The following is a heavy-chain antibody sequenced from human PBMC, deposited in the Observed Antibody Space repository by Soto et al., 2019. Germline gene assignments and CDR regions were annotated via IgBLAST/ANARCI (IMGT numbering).Heavy chain of an antibody. Sequence: PSQTLSLTCAISGDSVSSNSAGWNWIRQTPSRGLERLGRTYYRTKWYFNYAVSVESRITINPDTSKNKLSLQLSSETPEETTKYYCARGSWDDVSGHYYMDVWGKGTTVTVSS. D-gene: IGHD1-1*01. V-gene: IGHV6-1*01. CDR2: TYYRTKWYF. J-gene: IGHJ6*03. CDR3: ARGSWDDVSGHYYMDV. CDR1: GDSVSSNSAG.